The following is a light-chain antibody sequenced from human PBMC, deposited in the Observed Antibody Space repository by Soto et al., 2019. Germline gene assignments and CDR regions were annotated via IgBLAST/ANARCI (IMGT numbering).Light chain of an antibody. V-gene: IGLV1-40*01. J-gene: IGLJ1*01. CDR3: SSYTSNNILYV. CDR1: SSSIGAGYD. Sequence: QSVLTQPPSVSGAPGQRVTISCAGSSSSIGAGYDVHWYQQLPGAAHKLLIYANSNRPSGVPDRFSGSKSGTSASLAITGLQAEDEADYYCSSYTSNNILYVFGPGTKVTV. CDR2: ANS.